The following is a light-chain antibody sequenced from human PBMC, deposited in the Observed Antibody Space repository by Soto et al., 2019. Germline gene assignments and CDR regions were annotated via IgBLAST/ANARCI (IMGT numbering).Light chain of an antibody. CDR3: QQYNNWPYT. J-gene: IGKJ2*01. CDR2: GVS. CDR1: QSVSRN. V-gene: IGKV3-15*01. Sequence: EILMTQSPATLAVAAGERVALPCRASQSVSRNLAWYQQKSGQAPRLLIYGVSSRATDTPARFSGSGSGTEFTLTISSLQSEDFAVYYCQQYNNWPYTFGLGTKLEMK.